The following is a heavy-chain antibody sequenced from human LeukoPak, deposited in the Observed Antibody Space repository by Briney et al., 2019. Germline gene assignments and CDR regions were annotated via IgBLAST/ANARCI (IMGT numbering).Heavy chain of an antibody. CDR2: IYYSGTT. CDR3: ARGVTYYDSSGQSYYYYGMDV. V-gene: IGHV4-31*03. CDR1: GGSISSGGYY. Sequence: PSQTLSLTCTVSGGSISSGGYYWSWIRQHPGKGLEWIGYIYYSGTTYYNPSLKSRVTISVDTSKNQFSLKLSSVTAADTAVYYCARGVTYYDSSGQSYYYYGMDVWGQGTTVTVSS. D-gene: IGHD3-22*01. J-gene: IGHJ6*02.